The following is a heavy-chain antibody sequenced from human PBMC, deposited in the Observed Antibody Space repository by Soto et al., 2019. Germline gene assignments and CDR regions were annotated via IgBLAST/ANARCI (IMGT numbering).Heavy chain of an antibody. CDR3: AGHSNYRYYYYMDV. V-gene: IGHV4-39*01. J-gene: IGHJ6*03. Sequence: SETLSLTCTVSGGSISSSSYYWGWIRQPPGKGLEWIGSIYYSGSTYYNPSLKSRVTISVDTSKNQFSLKLSSVTAADTAVYYCAGHSNYRYYYYMDVWGKGTTVTVSS. CDR1: GGSISSSSYY. D-gene: IGHD4-4*01. CDR2: IYYSGST.